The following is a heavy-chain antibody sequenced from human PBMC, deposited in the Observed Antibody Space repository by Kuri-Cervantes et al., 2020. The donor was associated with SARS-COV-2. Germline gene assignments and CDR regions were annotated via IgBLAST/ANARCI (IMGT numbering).Heavy chain of an antibody. D-gene: IGHD5-18*01. J-gene: IGHJ6*02. CDR1: GYTFTSYD. Sequence: ASVKVSCKASGYTFTSYDINWVQQATGQGLEWMGWMNPNSGNTGYAQKFQGRVTMTRNTSISTAYMELSSLRSEDTAVYYCARRQDTAMLDIYYYYGMDVWGQGTTVTVSS. V-gene: IGHV1-8*01. CDR2: MNPNSGNT. CDR3: ARRQDTAMLDIYYYYGMDV.